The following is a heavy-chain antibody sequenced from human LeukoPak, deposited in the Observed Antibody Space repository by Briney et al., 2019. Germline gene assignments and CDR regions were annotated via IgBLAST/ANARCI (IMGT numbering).Heavy chain of an antibody. Sequence: ASVKVSXKASGYSFTSYYMHWVRRAPGQGLEWMGIINPSAGSTSFAQKFQGRVTMTRDTSTSTVYMELSSRRSEDTAVYYCARDNRGYSYGSFDYWGQGTLVTVSS. CDR2: INPSAGST. V-gene: IGHV1-46*03. J-gene: IGHJ4*02. D-gene: IGHD5-18*01. CDR3: ARDNRGYSYGSFDY. CDR1: GYSFTSYY.